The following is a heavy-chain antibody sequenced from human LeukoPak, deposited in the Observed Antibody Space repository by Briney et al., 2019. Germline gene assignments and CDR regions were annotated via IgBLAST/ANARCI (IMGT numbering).Heavy chain of an antibody. CDR3: GSLYRSAWSVDY. Sequence: SETLSLTCTVSGGSISSYYWSWIRQPAGKGLEWIGRIYTSGSTNYNPSLKSRVTMSVDTSKNQFSLRLTSVTATDTAVYYCGSLYRSAWSVDYWGQGTLVTVSS. J-gene: IGHJ4*02. D-gene: IGHD6-19*01. CDR1: GGSISSYY. V-gene: IGHV4-4*07. CDR2: IYTSGST.